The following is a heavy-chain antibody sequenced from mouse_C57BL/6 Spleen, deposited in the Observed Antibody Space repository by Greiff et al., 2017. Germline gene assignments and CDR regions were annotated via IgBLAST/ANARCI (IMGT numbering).Heavy chain of an antibody. J-gene: IGHJ3*01. D-gene: IGHD2-3*01. V-gene: IGHV1-59*01. CDR3: ARDGGWFAY. CDR2: IDPSDSYT. CDR1: GYTFTSYW. Sequence: VQLQQPGAELVRPGTSVKLSCKASGYTFTSYWMHWVKQRPGQGLEWIGVIDPSDSYTNYNQKFKGKATLTVDTSSSTAYMQLSSLTSEDSAVYYCARDGGWFAYWGQGTLVTVSA.